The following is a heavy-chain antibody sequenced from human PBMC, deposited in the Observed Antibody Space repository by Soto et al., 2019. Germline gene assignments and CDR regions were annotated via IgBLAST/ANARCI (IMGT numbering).Heavy chain of an antibody. D-gene: IGHD6-19*01. J-gene: IGHJ6*03. CDR1: GFTFSSYW. CDR2: IKQDGSEK. Sequence: GGSLRLSCAASGFTFSSYWMSWVRQAPGKGLEWVANIKQDGSEKYYVDSVKGRFTISRDNAKNSLYLQMNSLRAEDTAVYYCARVRVDSSGWGGSYYYYYMDVWGKGTTVTVSS. V-gene: IGHV3-7*01. CDR3: ARVRVDSSGWGGSYYYYYMDV.